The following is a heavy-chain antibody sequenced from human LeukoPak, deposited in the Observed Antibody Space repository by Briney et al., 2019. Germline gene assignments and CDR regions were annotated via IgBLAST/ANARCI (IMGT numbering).Heavy chain of an antibody. D-gene: IGHD3-9*01. CDR1: GFTTYW. CDR2: IKQDGSEK. Sequence: GGSLRLSCAASGFTTYWMTWVRQAPGKGLEWAANIKQDGSEKYYVDSVKGRFTISRDNAKNSLYLQMNSLRAEDTAVYYCARDILAEYGMDVWGQGTTVTVSS. V-gene: IGHV3-7*01. J-gene: IGHJ6*02. CDR3: ARDILAEYGMDV.